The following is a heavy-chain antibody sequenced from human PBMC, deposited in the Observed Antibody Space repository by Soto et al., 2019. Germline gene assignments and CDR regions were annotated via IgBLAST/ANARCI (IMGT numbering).Heavy chain of an antibody. D-gene: IGHD1-26*01. J-gene: IGHJ5*01. CDR1: CCSIRNYY. V-gene: IGHV4-59*01. CDR3: ARERVGISSNCFDS. CDR2: IYDNGRT. Sequence: SETLSLTCTVSCCSIRNYYLSWIRQPPGKGLEWIGYIYDNGRTNYDPALESRVSTSIDTSKNQFSLRLTSVTAADTAVYYCARERVGISSNCFDSWGRGALVTVSS.